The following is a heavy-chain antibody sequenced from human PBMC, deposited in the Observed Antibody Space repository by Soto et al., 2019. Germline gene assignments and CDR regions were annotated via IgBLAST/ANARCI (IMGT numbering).Heavy chain of an antibody. CDR2: IYYSGST. V-gene: IGHV4-31*03. CDR1: GGSISSGGYY. D-gene: IGHD2-15*01. Sequence: SLTCTVSGGSISSGGYYWSWIRQHPGKGLEWIGYIYYSGSTYYNPSLKSRVTISVDTSKNQFSLKLSSVTAADTAVYYCARLWACSGGSCYSYFDYWGQGTLVTVSS. J-gene: IGHJ4*02. CDR3: ARLWACSGGSCYSYFDY.